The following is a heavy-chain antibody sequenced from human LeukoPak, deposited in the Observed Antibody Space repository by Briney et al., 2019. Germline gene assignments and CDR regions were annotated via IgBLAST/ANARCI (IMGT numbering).Heavy chain of an antibody. D-gene: IGHD3-9*01. CDR3: ASAWRDWLLQIEYFQH. CDR1: GYTFTGYY. CDR2: INPNSGGT. Sequence: ASVKVSCKASGYTFTGYYMHWVRQAPGQGLEWMGWINPNSGGTNYAQKFQGRVTMTRDTSISTAYMELSRLRSDDTAVYYCASAWRDWLLQIEYFQHWGQGTLVTVSS. J-gene: IGHJ1*01. V-gene: IGHV1-2*02.